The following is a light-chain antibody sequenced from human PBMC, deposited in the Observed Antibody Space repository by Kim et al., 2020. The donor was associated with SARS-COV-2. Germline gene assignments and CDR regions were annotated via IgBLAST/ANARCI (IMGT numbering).Light chain of an antibody. Sequence: EIVMTQSPATLSLSPGERATLSCRASQSVARALDWFQQTPGQARRLLIHTASTRATDIPARFSGSGSGTEFTLTISSLQSEDFVVYYCQQRERWPLTFGGGTKVDIK. CDR1: QSVARA. V-gene: IGKV3-15*01. J-gene: IGKJ4*01. CDR3: QQRERWPLT. CDR2: TAS.